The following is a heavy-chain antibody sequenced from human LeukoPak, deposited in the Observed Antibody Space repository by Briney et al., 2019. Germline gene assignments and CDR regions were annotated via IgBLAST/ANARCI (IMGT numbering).Heavy chain of an antibody. CDR1: GFTFSSYE. D-gene: IGHD3-10*01. V-gene: IGHV3-48*03. CDR2: ISSSGSTI. CDR3: ARRPRGLIYGMDV. J-gene: IGHJ6*02. Sequence: GGSLRLSCAPSGFTFSSYEMNWVRQAPGKGLEWVSYISSSGSTIYYVDSVKGRFTISRYNAKNSLHLQMNSLRAEDTAVYYCARRPRGLIYGMDVWGQGTTVTVSS.